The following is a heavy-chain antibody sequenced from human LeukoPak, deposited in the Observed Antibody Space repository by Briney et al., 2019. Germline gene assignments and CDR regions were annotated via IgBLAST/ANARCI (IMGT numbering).Heavy chain of an antibody. Sequence: SETLSLTCTVSGGSISSGGYYWSWIRQHPGKGLEWIGYIYYSGSTYYNPSLKSRVTISVDTSKNQFSLKLSSVTAADTAVYYCASKRVKYSSFGDWGQATLVIVAS. CDR3: ASKRVKYSSFGD. CDR2: IYYSGST. J-gene: IGHJ4*02. CDR1: GGSISSGGYY. D-gene: IGHD6-6*01. V-gene: IGHV4-31*03.